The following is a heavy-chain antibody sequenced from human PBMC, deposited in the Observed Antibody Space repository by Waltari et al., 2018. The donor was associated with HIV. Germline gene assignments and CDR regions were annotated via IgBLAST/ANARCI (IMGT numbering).Heavy chain of an antibody. J-gene: IGHJ4*02. V-gene: IGHV1-69*02. CDR1: GGTFSSYT. D-gene: IGHD6-19*01. Sequence: QVQLVQSGAAVKKPGSSVKVSCKASGGTFSSYTISWVRQAPGQGLEWMGRIIPILGIANYAQKFKGRVTITADKSTSTAYMELSSLRSEDTAVYDCATSGSSGWYQDYWGQGTLVTVSS. CDR2: IIPILGIA. CDR3: ATSGSSGWYQDY.